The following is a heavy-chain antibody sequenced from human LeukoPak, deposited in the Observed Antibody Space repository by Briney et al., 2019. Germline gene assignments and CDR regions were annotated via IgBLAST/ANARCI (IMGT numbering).Heavy chain of an antibody. J-gene: IGHJ6*03. CDR3: ARADSSIAARLSRSSIFNYYYYMDV. CDR2: IKQDGSEK. D-gene: IGHD6-6*01. V-gene: IGHV3-7*01. Sequence: PGGSLRLSCAASGFTFSNYALSWVRQAPGKGLEWVANIKQDGSEKYFVDSVKGRFTISRDNAKNSLYLQMNSLRAEDTAVYYCARADSSIAARLSRSSIFNYYYYMDVWGKGTTVTVSS. CDR1: GFTFSNYA.